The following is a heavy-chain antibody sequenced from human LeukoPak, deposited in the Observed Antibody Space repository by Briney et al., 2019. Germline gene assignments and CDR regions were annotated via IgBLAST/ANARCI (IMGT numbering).Heavy chain of an antibody. CDR2: ISWNSGSI. J-gene: IGHJ4*02. D-gene: IGHD2-2*01. CDR1: GFTFDVYA. V-gene: IGHV3-9*01. CDR3: AKAPGFKKYQLLFYFDY. Sequence: GGSLRLSCAASGFTFDVYAMHWVRQAPGKGLEWVSGISWNSGSIGYADSVKGRFTISRDNAKNSLYLQMNSLRAEDTALYYCAKAPGFKKYQLLFYFDYWGQGTLVTVSS.